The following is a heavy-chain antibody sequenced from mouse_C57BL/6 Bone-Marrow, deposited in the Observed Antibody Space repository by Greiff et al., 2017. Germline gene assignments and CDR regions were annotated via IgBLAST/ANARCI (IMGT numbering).Heavy chain of an antibody. CDR3: AKDYYGSSPYAMDY. D-gene: IGHD1-1*01. CDR2: IWRGGST. J-gene: IGHJ4*01. V-gene: IGHV2-5*01. CDR1: GFSLTSYG. Sequence: QVQLKESGPGLVQPSQSLSITCTVSGFSLTSYGVHWVRQSPGKGLEWLGVIWRGGSTDYNAAFMSRLSITKDNSKSQVFCKMNSLQADDTAIYYCAKDYYGSSPYAMDYWGQGTSVTVSS.